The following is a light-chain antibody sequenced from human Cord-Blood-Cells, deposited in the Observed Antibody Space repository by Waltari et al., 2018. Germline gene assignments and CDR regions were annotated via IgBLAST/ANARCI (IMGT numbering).Light chain of an antibody. CDR1: QSISSY. J-gene: IGKJ4*01. Sequence: DIQMTQSPSSLSASVGDRVTIPCRASQSISSYLNWYQQKPGKAPKLQIYAASSLQSGVPSRFSGSGSGTDFTLTISSLQPEDFATYYCQQSYSTPLTFGGGTKVEIK. CDR2: AAS. V-gene: IGKV1-39*01. CDR3: QQSYSTPLT.